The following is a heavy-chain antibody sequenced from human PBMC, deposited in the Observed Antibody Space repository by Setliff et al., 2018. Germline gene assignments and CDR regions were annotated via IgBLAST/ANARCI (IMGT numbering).Heavy chain of an antibody. J-gene: IGHJ6*02. CDR2: LHTSGST. Sequence: SETLSLTCAVSGASINSGTYYWSWIRQPAGKGLEWVGRLHTSGSTTYNPSLQSRVTMSVDTSNNQFVLNLKAVTAADTAVYYCARDRTAYTYGLDVWGQGTTVTVSS. V-gene: IGHV4-61*02. D-gene: IGHD3-16*01. CDR1: GASINSGTYY. CDR3: ARDRTAYTYGLDV.